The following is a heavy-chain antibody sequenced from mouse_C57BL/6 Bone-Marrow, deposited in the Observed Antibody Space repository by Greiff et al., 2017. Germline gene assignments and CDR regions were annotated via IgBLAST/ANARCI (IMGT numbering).Heavy chain of an antibody. D-gene: IGHD1-1*01. V-gene: IGHV1-69*01. CDR3: AREVYYYPYYFDY. J-gene: IGHJ2*01. CDR1: GYTFTSYW. Sequence: QVLLQQPGAELVMPGASVKLSCKASGYTFTSYWMHWVKQRPGQGLEWIGEIDPSDCYTNYTQKFKGKFTLTVDKSSSTAYMQLSSLTSEDSAVYYCAREVYYYPYYFDYWGQGTTLTVSS. CDR2: IDPSDCYT.